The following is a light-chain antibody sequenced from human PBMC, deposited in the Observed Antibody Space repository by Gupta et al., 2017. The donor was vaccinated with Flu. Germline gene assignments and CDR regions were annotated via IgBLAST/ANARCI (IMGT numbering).Light chain of an antibody. CDR2: DDS. J-gene: IGLJ1*01. CDR1: SSDVAAYNY. Sequence: SALTQPRSVSGSLCQSVTISCPGTSSDVAAYNYVSWYQQHPGKAPKLIFYDDSPRTSEVPDRFSASKSGNTATITISGLEAEDEADYHCYSYAGNKSRYVFGTGTRVTVL. CDR3: YSYAGNKSRYV. V-gene: IGLV2-11*01.